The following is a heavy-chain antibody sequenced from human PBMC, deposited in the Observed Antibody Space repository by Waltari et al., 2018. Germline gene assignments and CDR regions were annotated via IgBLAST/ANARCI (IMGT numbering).Heavy chain of an antibody. CDR2: IIPIFGTA. CDR3: LLGRFDAFDI. D-gene: IGHD1-26*01. Sequence: QVQLVQSGAEVKKPGSSVKVSCKASGGPFSSYAFSWGRQAPGQGLEWMGGIIPIFGTANYAQKFQGRVTITTDESTSTAYMELSSLRSEDTAVYYCLLGRFDAFDIWGQGTMVTVSS. J-gene: IGHJ3*02. V-gene: IGHV1-69*05. CDR1: GGPFSSYA.